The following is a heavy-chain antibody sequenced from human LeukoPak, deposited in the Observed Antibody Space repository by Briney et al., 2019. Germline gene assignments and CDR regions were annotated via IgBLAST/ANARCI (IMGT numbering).Heavy chain of an antibody. D-gene: IGHD5-24*01. CDR1: GFTFSSYA. J-gene: IGHJ4*02. V-gene: IGHV3-23*01. CDR2: ISGSGGST. Sequence: GGSLRLSCAASGFTFSSYAMSWVRQAPGKGLEWVSAISGSGGSTYYADSVKGRFTISRDNAKNTLYLQMNSLRAKDTAVYYCARRIQGMAPYYFDYWGQGTLVTVSS. CDR3: ARRIQGMAPYYFDY.